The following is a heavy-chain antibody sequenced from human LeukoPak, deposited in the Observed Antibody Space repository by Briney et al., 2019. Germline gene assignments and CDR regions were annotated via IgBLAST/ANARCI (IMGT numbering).Heavy chain of an antibody. Sequence: PSETLSLTCTVSGGSISNYYWSWIRQPPGKGLEWIGYIYSSGSTNFNPSLKSRVTISVDTSKNHFSLNLSSVTAADTAVYYCARWGSIAAARFGYWGQGTLVTVSS. CDR2: IYSSGST. D-gene: IGHD6-13*01. CDR1: GGSISNYY. CDR3: ARWGSIAAARFGY. V-gene: IGHV4-59*01. J-gene: IGHJ4*02.